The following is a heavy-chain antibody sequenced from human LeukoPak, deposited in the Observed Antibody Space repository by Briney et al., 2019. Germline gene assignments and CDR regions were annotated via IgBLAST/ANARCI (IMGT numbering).Heavy chain of an antibody. CDR3: AKGRFGEFLYYYMDV. Sequence: GGSLRLSCAASGFTFNNYNMNWVRQAPGKALEWVSSITSSGTYIFYADSVKGRFTISRDNAKNSLYLQMNSLRVEDTALYYCAKGRFGEFLYYYMDVWGKGTTVTISS. J-gene: IGHJ6*03. CDR2: ITSSGTYI. D-gene: IGHD3-10*01. CDR1: GFTFNNYN. V-gene: IGHV3-21*04.